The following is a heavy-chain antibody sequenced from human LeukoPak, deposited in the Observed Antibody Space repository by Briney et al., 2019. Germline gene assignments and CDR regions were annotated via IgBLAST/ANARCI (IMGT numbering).Heavy chain of an antibody. CDR1: GFTFSSYS. CDR3: ARAPWTVSFDY. CDR2: ISSSSSYI. J-gene: IGHJ4*02. D-gene: IGHD3/OR15-3a*01. Sequence: GGSLRLSCAASGFTFSSYSMNWVRQAPGKGLEWVSYISSSSSYIYYADSVKGRFTISRVNAKNSLYLQMNSLRAEDTAVYYCARAPWTVSFDYWGQGTLVTVSS. V-gene: IGHV3-21*01.